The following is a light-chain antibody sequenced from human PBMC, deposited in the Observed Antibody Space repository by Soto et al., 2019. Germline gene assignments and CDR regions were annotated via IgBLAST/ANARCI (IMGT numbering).Light chain of an antibody. CDR2: DVS. V-gene: IGLV2-14*01. J-gene: IGLJ1*01. CDR3: SSYTSSSTN. Sequence: QSALTQPASVSGSPGQAITISFTGTSSDVGGYNYVSWYQQHPGKAPKLMIYDVSNRPSGVSNRFSGSKSGNTASLTISGLQAEDEADYYCSSYTSSSTNFGTGTKVTVL. CDR1: SSDVGGYNY.